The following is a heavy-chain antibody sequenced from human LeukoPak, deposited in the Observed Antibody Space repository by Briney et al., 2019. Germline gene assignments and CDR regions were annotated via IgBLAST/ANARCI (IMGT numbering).Heavy chain of an antibody. V-gene: IGHV3-7*01. Sequence: GESLRLSCSASGFTFSNYWMYWVRQAPGKGLEWVASIKRDGSEKYFVDSVKGRFTISSDNAKNSVYLQMNSLRVEDTAVYYCARLRFYEFDYWGQGTLVSVSS. J-gene: IGHJ4*02. D-gene: IGHD3-16*01. CDR1: GFTFSNYW. CDR3: ARLRFYEFDY. CDR2: IKRDGSEK.